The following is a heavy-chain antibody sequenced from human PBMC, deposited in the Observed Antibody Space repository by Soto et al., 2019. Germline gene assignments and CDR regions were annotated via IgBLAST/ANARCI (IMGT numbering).Heavy chain of an antibody. J-gene: IGHJ6*03. CDR2: IYPGDSDT. Sequence: GESLKISCKGSGFTFTSHWIGWVRQMPGKGLEWIGIIYPGDSDTRYSPSFQGQVTISADKSISTAYLQWSSLKASDTAMYYCGGKPGGGGGRRHMDVWGKGTTVTVSS. CDR1: GFTFTSHW. D-gene: IGHD3-16*01. CDR3: GGKPGGGGGRRHMDV. V-gene: IGHV5-51*01.